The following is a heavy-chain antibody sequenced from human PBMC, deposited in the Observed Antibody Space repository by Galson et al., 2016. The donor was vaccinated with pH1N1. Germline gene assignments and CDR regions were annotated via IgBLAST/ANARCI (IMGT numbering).Heavy chain of an antibody. CDR3: ARDHGFWSGSRFDP. Sequence: SVKVSCKASGGTFSSYGINWVRQAPGQGLEWMGWISAYNGNTNYAQKLQGRVTMTTDTSTSTAYMELRSLRSDDTAVYYCARDHGFWSGSRFDPWGQGTLVTVSS. J-gene: IGHJ5*02. CDR1: GGTFSSYG. CDR2: ISAYNGNT. V-gene: IGHV1-18*01. D-gene: IGHD3-3*01.